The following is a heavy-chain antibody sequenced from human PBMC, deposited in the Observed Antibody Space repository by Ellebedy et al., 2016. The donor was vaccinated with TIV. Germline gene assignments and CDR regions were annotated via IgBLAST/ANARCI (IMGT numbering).Heavy chain of an antibody. D-gene: IGHD4-23*01. CDR3: AKNPGYGGPQRVGAFDY. Sequence: GGSLRLSXAASGFTFSSYAMHWVRQAPGKGLEWVAVISDDGTNKDCADSVQGRFTISRDNSKNTLYLQMNSLRAEDTAVYYCAKNPGYGGPQRVGAFDYWGQGTLVTVSS. V-gene: IGHV3-30*18. CDR2: ISDDGTNK. J-gene: IGHJ4*02. CDR1: GFTFSSYA.